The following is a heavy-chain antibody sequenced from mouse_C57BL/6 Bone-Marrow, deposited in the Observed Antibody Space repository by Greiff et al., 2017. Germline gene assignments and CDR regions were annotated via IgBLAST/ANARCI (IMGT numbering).Heavy chain of an antibody. J-gene: IGHJ2*01. CDR2: LNTNNGGT. V-gene: IGHV1-26*01. Sequence: VQLQQSGPELVKPGASVKISCKASGYTFTDYYMNWVKQSHGKSLEWIGELNTNNGGTSYNQKIKGKATLTVDKSSSTAYMELRSLTSEDSAVYYCARLIYYFDYWGQGTTLTVSS. CDR3: ARLIYYFDY. CDR1: GYTFTDYY.